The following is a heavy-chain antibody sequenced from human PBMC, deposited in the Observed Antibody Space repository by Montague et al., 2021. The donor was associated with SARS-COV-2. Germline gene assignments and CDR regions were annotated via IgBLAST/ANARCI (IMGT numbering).Heavy chain of an antibody. CDR3: ARLRVEMATMIGNYYYYGMDV. CDR1: GFSLSTSGMC. Sequence: PALVKPTQTLTLTYTFSGFSLSTSGMCVSWIRQPPGKALEWLALIDWDDDKYYSTSLKTRLTISKDTSKNQVVLTMTNMDPVDTATYCARLRVEMATMIGNYYYYGMDVWGQGTTVTVSS. V-gene: IGHV2-70*01. CDR2: IDWDDDK. J-gene: IGHJ6*02. D-gene: IGHD5-24*01.